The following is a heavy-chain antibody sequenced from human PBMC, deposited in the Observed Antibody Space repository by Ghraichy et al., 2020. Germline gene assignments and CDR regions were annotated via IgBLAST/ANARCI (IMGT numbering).Heavy chain of an antibody. J-gene: IGHJ3*02. V-gene: IGHV4-59*01. Sequence: GSLRLSCTVSGGSTSSYYWSWVRQPPGKGLEWIGYIYYSGSTNYNPSLKSRVTISVDTSKNQFSLKLSSVTAADTAVYYCARGKMIQGITHALDIWGQGTMVTVSS. CDR2: IYYSGST. CDR1: GGSTSSYY. D-gene: IGHD3-16*01. CDR3: ARGKMIQGITHALDI.